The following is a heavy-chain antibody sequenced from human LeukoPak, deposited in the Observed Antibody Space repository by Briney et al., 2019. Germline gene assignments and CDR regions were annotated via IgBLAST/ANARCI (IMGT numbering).Heavy chain of an antibody. D-gene: IGHD5-18*01. CDR3: ARAGPRWEYSYGSAFDI. Sequence: ASVKVSCKASGYTFTGHYMHWVRQAPGQGLEWMGWINPNSGGTNYAQKFQGRVTMTRDTSISTAYMELSRLRSDDTAVYYCARAGPRWEYSYGSAFDIWGQGTMVTVSS. CDR1: GYTFTGHY. CDR2: INPNSGGT. J-gene: IGHJ3*02. V-gene: IGHV1-2*02.